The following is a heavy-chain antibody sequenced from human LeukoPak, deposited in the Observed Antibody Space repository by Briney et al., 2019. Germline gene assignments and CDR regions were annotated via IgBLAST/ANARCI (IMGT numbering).Heavy chain of an antibody. D-gene: IGHD6-19*01. CDR3: ARGTYSSGWYGEPVYFDY. Sequence: SEPLSLTCTVSGGSISSYYWSWIRQPPGKGLEWIGYIYYSGSTNYNPSLKSRVTISVDTSKNQFSLKLSSVTAADTAVYYCARGTYSSGWYGEPVYFDYWGQGTLVTVSS. J-gene: IGHJ4*02. V-gene: IGHV4-59*12. CDR2: IYYSGST. CDR1: GGSISSYY.